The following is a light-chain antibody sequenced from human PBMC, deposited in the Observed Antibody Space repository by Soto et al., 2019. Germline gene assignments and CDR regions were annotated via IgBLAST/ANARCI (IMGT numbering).Light chain of an antibody. CDR3: QERSNWPSWT. J-gene: IGKJ1*01. CDR1: QSVSSY. Sequence: EIVLTQSPATLSLSPGERATLSCRASQSVSSYLAWYQQKPGQAPRLLTYDASNRATAIRPRFSGSRSATDFSLTISCLETEDFAVYYCQERSNWPSWTFGQGTKVDIK. CDR2: DAS. V-gene: IGKV3-11*01.